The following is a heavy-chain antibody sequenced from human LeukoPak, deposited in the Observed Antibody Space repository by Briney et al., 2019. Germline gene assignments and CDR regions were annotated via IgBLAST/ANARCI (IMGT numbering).Heavy chain of an antibody. V-gene: IGHV4-59*08. D-gene: IGHD2-2*01. CDR3: ARHGPSKYQLLDAGWFDP. CDR1: GGSISSYY. CDR2: IYYRGST. J-gene: IGHJ5*02. Sequence: SETLSLTCTVSGGSISSYYWSWIRQPPGKGLEWIGFIYYRGSTNYNPSLKSRVTISVDTSKNQFSLKLSSVTAADTAVYYCARHGPSKYQLLDAGWFDPWGQGTLVTVSS.